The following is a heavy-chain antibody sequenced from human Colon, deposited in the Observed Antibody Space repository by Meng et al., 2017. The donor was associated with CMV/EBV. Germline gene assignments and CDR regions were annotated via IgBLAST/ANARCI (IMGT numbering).Heavy chain of an antibody. CDR2: ISNTGRTI. Sequence: GGSLRLSCAASGFTFSSYEMSWVRQAPGKGLEWVAYISNTGRTIYYADSVKGRFTIPRDNARGALYLQVNSLRTDDTALYYCARDSAHGDCSSTSCYWDAWDYWGQGTLVTVSS. CDR3: ARDSAHGDCSSTSCYWDAWDY. V-gene: IGHV3-48*03. J-gene: IGHJ4*02. CDR1: GFTFSSYE. D-gene: IGHD2-2*01.